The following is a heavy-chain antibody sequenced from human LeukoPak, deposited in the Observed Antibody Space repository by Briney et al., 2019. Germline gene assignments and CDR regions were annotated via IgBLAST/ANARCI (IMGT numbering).Heavy chain of an antibody. CDR2: ISSSSSYI. J-gene: IGHJ6*02. Sequence: GGSLRLSCAASGFTFNIFSMNWVRQAPGKGLEWVSSISSSSSYIYYADSVKGRFTISRDNAKNSLYLQMNSLRAEDTAVYYCARDEVGYCSSTSCYTLLDRETLPTYGMDVWGQGTTVTVSS. D-gene: IGHD2-2*02. CDR1: GFTFNIFS. V-gene: IGHV3-21*01. CDR3: ARDEVGYCSSTSCYTLLDRETLPTYGMDV.